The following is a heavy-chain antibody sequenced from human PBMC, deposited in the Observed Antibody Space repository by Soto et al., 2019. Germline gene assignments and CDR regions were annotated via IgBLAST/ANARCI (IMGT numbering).Heavy chain of an antibody. CDR2: IGTAGDT. D-gene: IGHD2-2*01. V-gene: IGHV3-13*04. J-gene: IGHJ4*02. Sequence: GGSLRLSCSASGFTLSSYDMHWVRQGPGKGLEWVSAIGTAGDTNYAGSVKGRFTISRDNSKNTLHLQMDSLRAEDTAVYFCVKVRTAPAKTFYFDSCRQGTLVSVSS. CDR1: GFTLSSYD. CDR3: VKVRTAPAKTFYFDS.